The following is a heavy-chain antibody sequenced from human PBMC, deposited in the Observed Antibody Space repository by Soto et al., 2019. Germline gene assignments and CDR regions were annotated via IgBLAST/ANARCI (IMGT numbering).Heavy chain of an antibody. CDR3: AREAGRTNYYYYYGMDV. J-gene: IGHJ6*02. CDR2: INAGNGNT. V-gene: IGHV1-3*01. Sequence: ASVKVSCKASGYTFTSYDINWVRQAPGQRLEWMGWINAGNGNTKYSQKFQGRVTITRDTSASTAYMELSSLRSEDTAVYYCAREAGRTNYYYYYGMDVWGQGTTVTVSS. CDR1: GYTFTSYD.